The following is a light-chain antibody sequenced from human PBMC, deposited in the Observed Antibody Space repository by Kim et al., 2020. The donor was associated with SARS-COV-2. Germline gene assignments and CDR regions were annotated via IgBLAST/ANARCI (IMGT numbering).Light chain of an antibody. V-gene: IGKV1-8*01. J-gene: IGKJ2*01. CDR2: AAA. Sequence: SASTGDRVNITCRASQGISSYLAGYQQKPGKAPKLLIYAAATLQSGVPSRFSGSGSGTDFTLTISCLQSEDFATYNCQQYYDYPLTFGQGTKLEI. CDR3: QQYYDYPLT. CDR1: QGISSY.